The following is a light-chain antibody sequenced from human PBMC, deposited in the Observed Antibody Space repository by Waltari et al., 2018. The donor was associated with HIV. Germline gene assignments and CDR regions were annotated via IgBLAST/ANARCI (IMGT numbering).Light chain of an antibody. CDR2: WAS. Sequence: DIVITQSPDSLTVSLGERSTVHCQSSQSVLSCSIHKNYVAWYQKKVGQPPKLLIFWASTRESGVPARFSGSGSGKDFTLTISSLQAEDVAVYYCQKYYSPPQTFGQGTKVEIK. CDR3: QKYYSPPQT. J-gene: IGKJ1*01. CDR1: QSVLSCSIHKNY. V-gene: IGKV4-1*01.